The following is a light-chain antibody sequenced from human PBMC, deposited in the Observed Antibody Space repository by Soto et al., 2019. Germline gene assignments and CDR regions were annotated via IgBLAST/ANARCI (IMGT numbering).Light chain of an antibody. CDR1: SGHSSYA. V-gene: IGLV4-69*01. J-gene: IGLJ2*01. Sequence: QPVLTQSPSASASLGASVKLTCTLSSGHSSYAIARHQQQPEKGPRYLMKLNSDGSHSKGDGIPDRFSGSSSGAERYLTISSLQSEDEADYYCQTWDTGIRVVFGGGTKLTVL. CDR3: QTWDTGIRVV. CDR2: LNSDGSH.